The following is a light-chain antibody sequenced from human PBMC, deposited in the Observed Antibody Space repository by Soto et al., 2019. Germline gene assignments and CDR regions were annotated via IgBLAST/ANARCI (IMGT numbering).Light chain of an antibody. CDR1: SSDVGGYNY. V-gene: IGLV2-14*03. CDR3: SSYTSSSTVI. CDR2: DVS. J-gene: IGLJ2*01. Sequence: QSALTQPASVSGSPGQSIAISCTGSSSDVGGYNYVSWYQQHSGKAPKLMIYDVSSRPSGVSDRFSGSKSGNTAPLTISGLQAEDEAEYYCSSYTSSSTVIFGGGTKLTVL.